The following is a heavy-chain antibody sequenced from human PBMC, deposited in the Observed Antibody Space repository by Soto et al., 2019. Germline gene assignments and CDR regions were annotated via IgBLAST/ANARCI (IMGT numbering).Heavy chain of an antibody. CDR1: GASISSSNW. Sequence: QVHLQESGPGLEKPSGTISLTCADSGASISSSNWWSWVRQSPGMWLEWIGEIYHSGSTIYNPSLKSRVTVSVDKSKNQFSLKLSSVTAADTAVYYCARCYYDSGSYCDYWGQGTLVTVSS. J-gene: IGHJ4*02. D-gene: IGHD3-10*01. CDR3: ARCYYDSGSYCDY. CDR2: IYHSGST. V-gene: IGHV4-4*02.